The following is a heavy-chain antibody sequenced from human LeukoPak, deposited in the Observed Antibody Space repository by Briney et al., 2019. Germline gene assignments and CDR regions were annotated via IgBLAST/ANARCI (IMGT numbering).Heavy chain of an antibody. CDR3: ARVGGTLPKPGYYYMDV. CDR2: IWYDGSNK. J-gene: IGHJ6*03. V-gene: IGHV3-33*01. CDR1: GFTFSSYG. D-gene: IGHD2-2*01. Sequence: GRSLRLSCAASGFTFSSYGMHWVRQAPGKGLEWVAVIWYDGSNKYYADSVKGRFTISRDNSKNTLYLQMNSLRAEDTAVYYCARVGGTLPKPGYYYMDVWGKGTTVTVSS.